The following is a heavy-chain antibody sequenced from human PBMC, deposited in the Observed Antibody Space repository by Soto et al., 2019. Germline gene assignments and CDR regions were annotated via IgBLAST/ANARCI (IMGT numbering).Heavy chain of an antibody. CDR2: INTSNGNT. V-gene: IGHV1-3*04. D-gene: IGHD4-17*01. CDR3: ARDLTTVTHPFDY. Sequence: QVQLVQTGDEVKKPGASVKASFKASGYTFTTYAIHWVRKAPGQRLEWMGWINTSNGNTKYSQKIQGRLTITRDTTATTTYMELSSLRSEDTAVYYCARDLTTVTHPFDYWGQGTLVTVTS. J-gene: IGHJ4*02. CDR1: GYTFTTYA.